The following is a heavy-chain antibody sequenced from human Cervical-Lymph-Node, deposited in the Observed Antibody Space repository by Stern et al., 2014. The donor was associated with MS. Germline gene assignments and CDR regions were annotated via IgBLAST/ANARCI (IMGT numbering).Heavy chain of an antibody. Sequence: QVQLVQSGGAVVQPGKSLRLSCAASGFTFGHSAMHWVRQAPGKGLEWVAAVSSDGQTKDYGDSVKGRFTISRDNSKKTLFLQMKSLRTDDTAVYFCANGEYFGDYFGESVYWGQGTLVTVSS. V-gene: IGHV3-30*18. CDR1: GFTFGHSA. J-gene: IGHJ4*02. CDR2: VSSDGQTK. CDR3: ANGEYFGDYFGESVY. D-gene: IGHD4-17*01.